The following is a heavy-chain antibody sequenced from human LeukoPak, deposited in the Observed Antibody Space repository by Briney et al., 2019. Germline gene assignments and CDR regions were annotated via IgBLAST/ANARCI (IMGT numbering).Heavy chain of an antibody. V-gene: IGHV1-69*06. CDR1: GGTFSSYA. CDR2: IIPIFGTA. J-gene: IGHJ5*02. CDR3: ARAGCSGTSCYGWWFDP. D-gene: IGHD2-2*01. Sequence: GASVKVSCKASGGTFSSYAISWVRQAPGQGLEWMGGIIPIFGTANYAQKFQGRVTITADKSTSTAYMELSSLRPEDTAVYYCARAGCSGTSCYGWWFDPWGQGTLVTISS.